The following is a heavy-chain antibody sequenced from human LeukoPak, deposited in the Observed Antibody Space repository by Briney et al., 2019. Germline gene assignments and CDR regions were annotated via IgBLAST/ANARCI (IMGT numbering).Heavy chain of an antibody. CDR3: AKGEIVGATLFDY. J-gene: IGHJ4*02. CDR2: ISWNSGSI. V-gene: IGHV3-9*01. Sequence: GGSLRLSCAASGFTFDDYAMHWVRQAPGKGLEWVSGISWNSGSIGYADSVKGRFTISRDNAKNPLYLQMNSLRAEDTALYYCAKGEIVGATLFDYWGQGTLVTVSS. CDR1: GFTFDDYA. D-gene: IGHD1-26*01.